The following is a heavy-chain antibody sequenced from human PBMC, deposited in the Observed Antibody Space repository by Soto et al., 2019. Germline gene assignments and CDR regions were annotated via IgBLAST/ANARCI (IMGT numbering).Heavy chain of an antibody. J-gene: IGHJ4*02. CDR1: GGSIYRSGYY. CDR3: GKVLVGATGHTDSDS. D-gene: IGHD2-15*01. CDR2: IDYNGVT. Sequence: SETLPLTCTVSGGSIYRSGYYWGWIRQPPGRGLEWIGNIDYNGVTYSNPSLKSRVTISRDTSKNQFSLKLTSVTAADTALYYCGKVLVGATGHTDSDSWGPGTLVTVSS. V-gene: IGHV4-39*01.